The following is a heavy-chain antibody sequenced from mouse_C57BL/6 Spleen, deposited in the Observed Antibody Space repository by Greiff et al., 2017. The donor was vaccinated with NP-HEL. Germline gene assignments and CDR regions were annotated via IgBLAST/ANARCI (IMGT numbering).Heavy chain of an antibody. CDR1: GYTFTSYW. CDR2: IDPSDSYT. V-gene: IGHV1-59*01. Sequence: QVQLQQPGAELVRPGTSVKLSCKASGYTFTSYWMHWVKQRPGQGLEWIGVIDPSDSYTNYNQKFKGKATLTVDTSSSTAYMQRSSLTSEDSAVYYCARRAYYYGSSYWYFDVWGTGTTVTVSS. CDR3: ARRAYYYGSSYWYFDV. D-gene: IGHD1-1*01. J-gene: IGHJ1*03.